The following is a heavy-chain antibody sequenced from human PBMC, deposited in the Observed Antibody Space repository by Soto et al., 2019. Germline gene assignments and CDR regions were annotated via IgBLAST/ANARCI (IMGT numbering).Heavy chain of an antibody. D-gene: IGHD6-25*01. CDR1: GGSISSYY. CDR3: ARHSALAGVPFDY. J-gene: IGHJ4*02. V-gene: IGHV4-59*08. Sequence: SETLSLTCTVSGGSISSYYWSWIRQPPGKGLEWIGYIYYSGSTNYNPSLKSRVTISVDTSKNQFSLKLSSVTAADTAVYYCARHSALAGVPFDYWGQGTLVTVSS. CDR2: IYYSGST.